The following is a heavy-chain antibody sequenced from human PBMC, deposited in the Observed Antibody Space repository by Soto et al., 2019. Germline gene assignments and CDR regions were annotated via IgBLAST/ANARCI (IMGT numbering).Heavy chain of an antibody. D-gene: IGHD2-2*01. CDR3: ARRYCSRADCYSDS. J-gene: IGHJ4*02. CDR1: GYTFFSFW. Sequence: PGESLNISCHGSGYTFFSFWIVWVRQVPGKGLEWVGRIDPGDSSATYSPTFQGHVTISADRSTRSAYLQWRSLRASDTAIYFCARRYCSRADCYSDSWGQGSLVTVSS. CDR2: IDPGDSSA. V-gene: IGHV5-10-1*01.